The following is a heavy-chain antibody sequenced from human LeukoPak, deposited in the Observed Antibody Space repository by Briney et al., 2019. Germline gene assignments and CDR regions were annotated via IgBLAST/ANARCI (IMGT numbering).Heavy chain of an antibody. CDR3: ARGGTLVRGGDPFDY. Sequence: PGGSLRLSCAASGFTFNTYDMSWVRQSPVKGLEWVSGLSGSGDRTYYTDSVKGRFTISRDNSKNTVHLQMNTLRAEDTALYYCARGGTLVRGGDPFDYWGQGTLVTVSS. CDR1: GFTFNTYD. V-gene: IGHV3-23*01. CDR2: LSGSGDRT. J-gene: IGHJ4*02. D-gene: IGHD3-10*01.